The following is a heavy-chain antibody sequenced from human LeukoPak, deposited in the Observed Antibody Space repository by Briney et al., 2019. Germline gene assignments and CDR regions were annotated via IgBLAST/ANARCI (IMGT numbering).Heavy chain of an antibody. CDR3: ARVIRGALRAAVFDI. CDR1: GGTFSSYV. D-gene: IGHD3-10*01. Sequence: SVKVSCKASGGTFSSYVISWVRQAPGQGLQWMGGIIPMFGAVNYAQKFQGRVTITADKSTGTAYMELSSLRSEDTAVYYCARVIRGALRAAVFDIWGQGTMVTVSS. J-gene: IGHJ3*02. CDR2: IIPMFGAV. V-gene: IGHV1-69*06.